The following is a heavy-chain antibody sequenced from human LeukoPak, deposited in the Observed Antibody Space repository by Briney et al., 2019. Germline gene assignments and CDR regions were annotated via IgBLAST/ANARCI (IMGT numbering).Heavy chain of an antibody. CDR2: ISGSGYNT. V-gene: IGHV3-23*01. J-gene: IGHJ4*02. Sequence: GGSLRLSCAASGYTLDTYGMTWARQAPGKGLEWVSSISGSGYNTYYADSVKGRFTISRDNSKNTLYLQMDSLRVEDTAIYYCATSTTSFDYWGQGTLVTVSS. CDR1: GYTLDTYG. CDR3: ATSTTSFDY.